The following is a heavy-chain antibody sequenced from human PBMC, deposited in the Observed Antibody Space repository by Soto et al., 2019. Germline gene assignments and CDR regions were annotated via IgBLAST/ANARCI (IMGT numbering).Heavy chain of an antibody. Sequence: EVQLLESGGCLVQPGGSLRLSCAASGLTFSSYAMSWVRQAPGKGLEWVSAISGSGGSTYYADSVKGRVTISRDKSSNTLYLQRNSLRAEDTAGYYCAHSAMAIDYWGQGTLVTVSS. V-gene: IGHV3-23*01. CDR3: AHSAMAIDY. CDR1: GLTFSSYA. CDR2: ISGSGGST. D-gene: IGHD5-12*01. J-gene: IGHJ4*02.